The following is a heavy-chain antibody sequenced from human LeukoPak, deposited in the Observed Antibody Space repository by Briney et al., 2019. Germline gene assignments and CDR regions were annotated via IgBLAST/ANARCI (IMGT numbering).Heavy chain of an antibody. Sequence: PSETLSLTCTVSGGSISSYYWSWIRQPPGKGLEWIGYIYYSGSTNYNPSLKSRVTISVDTSKNQFSLKLSSVTAADTAVYYCARGMFGEYPFDYWGQGTLVTVSS. V-gene: IGHV4-59*01. CDR3: ARGMFGEYPFDY. J-gene: IGHJ4*02. CDR1: GGSISSYY. CDR2: IYYSGST. D-gene: IGHD3-10*02.